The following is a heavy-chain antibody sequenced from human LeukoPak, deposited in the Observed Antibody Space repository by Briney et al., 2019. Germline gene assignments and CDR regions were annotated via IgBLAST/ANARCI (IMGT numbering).Heavy chain of an antibody. CDR2: VYSSGST. V-gene: IGHV4-59*01. CDR3: ARDPRGWTFDY. CDR1: GGSISSYY. Sequence: SETLSLTCTVSGGSISSYYWSWVRRPPGKGLEWIGYVYSSGSTNYNPSLKSRVTISVDTSKDQSSLKLSSVTAADTAVYYCARDPRGWTFDYWGQGTLVTVSS. J-gene: IGHJ4*02. D-gene: IGHD6-19*01.